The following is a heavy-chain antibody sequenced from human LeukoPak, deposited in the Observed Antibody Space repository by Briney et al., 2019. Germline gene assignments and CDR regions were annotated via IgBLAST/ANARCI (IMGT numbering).Heavy chain of an antibody. CDR2: IRYDGSNK. Sequence: PGGSLRLSCAASGFTFSSYGMHWVRQAPGKGLEWVAFIRYDGSNKYYADSVKGRFTISRDNSNNTLYLQMNSLRAEDTALYYCARDRRQWFPHDAFDIWGQGTMVTVSS. D-gene: IGHD3-22*01. CDR3: ARDRRQWFPHDAFDI. J-gene: IGHJ3*02. V-gene: IGHV3-30*02. CDR1: GFTFSSYG.